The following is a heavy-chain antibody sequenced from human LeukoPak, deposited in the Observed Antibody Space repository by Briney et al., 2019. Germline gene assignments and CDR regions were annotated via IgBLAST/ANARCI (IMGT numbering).Heavy chain of an antibody. CDR3: ARARYFDWYYFDY. Sequence: PGGSLRLSCAASGFTFTTYAMSWVRQAPGKGLEWVSVISGSGDSTYYADSVKGRFTISRDNSKNTLYLQMNSLRAEDTAVYYCARARYFDWYYFDYWGQGTLVTVSS. J-gene: IGHJ4*02. CDR1: GFTFTTYA. CDR2: ISGSGDST. V-gene: IGHV3-23*01. D-gene: IGHD3-9*01.